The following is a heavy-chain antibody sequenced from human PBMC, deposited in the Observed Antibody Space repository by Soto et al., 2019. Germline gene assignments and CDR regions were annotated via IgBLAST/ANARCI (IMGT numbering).Heavy chain of an antibody. Sequence: SETLSLTCAVYGGSFSGYYWSWIRQPPGKGLEWIGEINHSGSTNYNPSLKSRVTISVDTSKNQFSLKLSSVTAADTAVYYCARGRGKANSVVVVAATLGDWFDPWGQGTLVTVSS. CDR3: ARGRGKANSVVVVAATLGDWFDP. CDR1: GGSFSGYY. CDR2: INHSGST. D-gene: IGHD2-15*01. J-gene: IGHJ5*02. V-gene: IGHV4-34*01.